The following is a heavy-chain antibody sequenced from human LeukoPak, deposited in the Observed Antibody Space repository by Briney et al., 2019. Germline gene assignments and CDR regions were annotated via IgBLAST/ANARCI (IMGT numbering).Heavy chain of an antibody. CDR1: GFTFNTYV. Sequence: GSLRLSCAASGFTFNTYVMAWVRQAPGKGLEWVSAIGGSGSSTYYADSVKGRFTISRDNSKNTLYLQMNGLRAEDTAVYYCAKGRELLDLIDIWGQGTMVTVSS. J-gene: IGHJ3*02. D-gene: IGHD1-26*01. V-gene: IGHV3-23*01. CDR3: AKGRELLDLIDI. CDR2: IGGSGSST.